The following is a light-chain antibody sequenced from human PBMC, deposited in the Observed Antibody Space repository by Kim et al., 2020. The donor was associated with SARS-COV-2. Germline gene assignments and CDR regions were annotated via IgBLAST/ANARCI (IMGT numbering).Light chain of an antibody. CDR1: ALPNQY. J-gene: IGLJ3*02. CDR2: EDT. V-gene: IGLV3-25*03. Sequence: SPGQTARITFSGDALPNQYAYWFQQKPGQAPGVVIYEDTEKPSGIPERFSGSTPGKTVTLTISGGQAEDEADYYCQSSDSSDTFWVFGRGTQLTVL. CDR3: QSSDSSDTFWV.